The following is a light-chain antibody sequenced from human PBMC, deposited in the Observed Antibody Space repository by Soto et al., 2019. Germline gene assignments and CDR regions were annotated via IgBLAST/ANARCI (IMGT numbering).Light chain of an antibody. V-gene: IGKV3-11*01. CDR3: LQRSKWPLT. CDR2: DAS. J-gene: IGKJ4*01. CDR1: QSVSSY. Sequence: EIVLTQSPATLSLSPGERATLSCRASQSVSSYLAWYQQKPGQAPRLLIYDASNRATGIPARFSGSGSGTDFTLTISKLEPEDCAVYYCLQRSKWPLTFGGGTKVEIK.